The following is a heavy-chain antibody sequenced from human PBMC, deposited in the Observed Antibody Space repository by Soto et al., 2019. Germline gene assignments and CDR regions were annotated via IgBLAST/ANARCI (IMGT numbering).Heavy chain of an antibody. CDR1: GYTFSIYG. J-gene: IGHJ2*01. V-gene: IGHV1-18*04. D-gene: IGHD1-26*01. CDR3: ARDVSGGTYPWFFDL. Sequence: QVQLVQSGAEVKKPGASVKVSCKASGYTFSIYGISWVRQAPGQGLEWMGWISGYNGNTKYAQKFQGRVTVTTDTSTSGAYMELRSLRSDDTAVYYCARDVSGGTYPWFFDLWSRGTLVTVSS. CDR2: ISGYNGNT.